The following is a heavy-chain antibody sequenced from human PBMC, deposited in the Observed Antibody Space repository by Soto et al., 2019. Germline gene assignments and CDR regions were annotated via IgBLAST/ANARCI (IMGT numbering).Heavy chain of an antibody. Sequence: QVQLVQSGAELKKPGSSVKVSCDASGGSFISYSFTWVRQAPGQGLEWMGRIIPIQGKANYALKFQDRVTITADRSTRTAYMELTSLRPEDTAVYYCAKSLLFVDHAYMDVWGKGTTVTASS. CDR1: GGSFISYS. V-gene: IGHV1-69*02. CDR2: IIPIQGKA. D-gene: IGHD2-21*01. J-gene: IGHJ6*03. CDR3: AKSLLFVDHAYMDV.